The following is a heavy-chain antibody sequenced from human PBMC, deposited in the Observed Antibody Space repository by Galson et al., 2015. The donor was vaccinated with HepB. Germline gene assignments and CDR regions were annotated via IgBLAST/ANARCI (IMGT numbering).Heavy chain of an antibody. D-gene: IGHD2-21*02. J-gene: IGHJ3*02. Sequence: SLRLSCAASGFTFSSYSMNWVRQAPGKGLEWVSYISSSSSTIYYADSVKGRFTISRDNAKNSLYLQMNSLRAEDTAVYYCARERVVTVNDAFDIWGQGTMVTVSS. CDR1: GFTFSSYS. CDR2: ISSSSSTI. V-gene: IGHV3-48*04. CDR3: ARERVVTVNDAFDI.